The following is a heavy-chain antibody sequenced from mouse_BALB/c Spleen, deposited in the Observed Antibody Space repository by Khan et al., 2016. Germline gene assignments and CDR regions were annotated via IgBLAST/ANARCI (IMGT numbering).Heavy chain of an antibody. CDR3: TRSHGYYAMDY. J-gene: IGHJ4*01. CDR2: IHYSGGT. Sequence: EVQLQESGPDLVKPSQPLSLTCTVTGYSITSGYSWHWIRQFPGNKLEWMGYIHYSGGTKYIPSLKSRISITRDTSKNQFFLQLNSVTPEDTATYYCTRSHGYYAMDYWGQGTSVTVSS. V-gene: IGHV3-1*02. CDR1: GYSITSGYS.